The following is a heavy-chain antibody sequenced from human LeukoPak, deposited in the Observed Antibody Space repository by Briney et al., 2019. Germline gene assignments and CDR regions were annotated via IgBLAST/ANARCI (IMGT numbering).Heavy chain of an antibody. CDR1: GDSISSYY. V-gene: IGHV4-59*03. CDR3: SNIRDTAQRYLYFDL. D-gene: IGHD5-18*01. CDR2: MYYSGST. Sequence: SETLSLTCTVSGDSISSYYWSWIRQPPGKGLEWIGYMYYSGSTSYNPSLKSRVTMSVDTSKNQFSLKLSSVTAADTSVYYCSNIRDTAQRYLYFDLWGRGTLVIVSS. J-gene: IGHJ2*01.